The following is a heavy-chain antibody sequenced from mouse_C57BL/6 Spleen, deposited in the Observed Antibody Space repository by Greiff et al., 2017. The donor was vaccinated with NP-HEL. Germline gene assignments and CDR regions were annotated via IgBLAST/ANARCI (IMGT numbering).Heavy chain of an antibody. CDR2: INPNNGGT. Sequence: EVQLQQSGPELVKPGASVKMSCKASGYTFTEYNMHWVKQSHGKSLEWIGYINPNNGGTSYNQKFKGKATLTVNKSSSTAYMELRSLTSEDSAVYDCASSAYYSKGGFAYWGQGTLVTVSA. J-gene: IGHJ3*01. CDR3: ASSAYYSKGGFAY. D-gene: IGHD2-5*01. V-gene: IGHV1-22*01. CDR1: GYTFTEYN.